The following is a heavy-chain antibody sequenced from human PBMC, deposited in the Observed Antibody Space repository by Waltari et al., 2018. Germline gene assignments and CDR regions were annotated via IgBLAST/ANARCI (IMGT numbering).Heavy chain of an antibody. J-gene: IGHJ5*02. V-gene: IGHV1-8*02. Sequence: QVQLVQSGAEVLKPGASVKVSSPASGYTSFNYETNSVRQAAGQGLEWMGWVNPNSGATAYAQKFQGRITMTWDTSISTAYMELSNLRSDDTAVLYCARGRDVFANFDYNWFDPWGQGTLVTVSS. CDR1: GYTSFNYE. CDR3: ARGRDVFANFDYNWFDP. D-gene: IGHD2-21*01. CDR2: VNPNSGAT.